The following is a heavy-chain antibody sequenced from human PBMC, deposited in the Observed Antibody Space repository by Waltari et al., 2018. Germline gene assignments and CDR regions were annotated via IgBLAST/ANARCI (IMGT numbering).Heavy chain of an antibody. CDR1: GGSISSRSYS. CDR2: IYYSGST. D-gene: IGHD2-21*01. CDR3: ARDPVLFGDAFDI. Sequence: QLQLQEPGPGLVTPSETLSLPCTVPGGSISSRSYSWAWIRQPPGKGLEWIGSIYYSGSTYYNPSLKSRVTISVDTSKNQFSLKLSSVTAADTAVYYCARDPVLFGDAFDIWGQGTMVTVSS. V-gene: IGHV4-39*02. J-gene: IGHJ3*02.